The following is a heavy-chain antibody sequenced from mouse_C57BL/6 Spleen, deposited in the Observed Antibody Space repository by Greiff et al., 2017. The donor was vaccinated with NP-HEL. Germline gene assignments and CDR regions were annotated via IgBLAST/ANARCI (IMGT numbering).Heavy chain of an antibody. D-gene: IGHD1-1*01. V-gene: IGHV1-55*01. CDR2: IYPGSGST. CDR1: GYTFTSYW. CDR3: ARKKYYGSSHWYFDV. Sequence: QVQLQQPGAELVKPGPSVKMSCKASGYTFTSYWITWVKQRPGQGLEWIGDIYPGSGSTNYNEKFKSKATLTVDTSSSTAYMQLSSLTSEDSAVYYCARKKYYGSSHWYFDVWGTGTTVTVSS. J-gene: IGHJ1*03.